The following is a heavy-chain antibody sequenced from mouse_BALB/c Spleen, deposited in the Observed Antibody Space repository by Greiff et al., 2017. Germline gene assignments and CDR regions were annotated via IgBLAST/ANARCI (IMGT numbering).Heavy chain of an antibody. CDR3: ARKGYYGRYFDV. J-gene: IGHJ1*01. V-gene: IGHV2-2*02. Sequence: QVQLKESGPGLVQPSQSLSITCTVSGFSLTSYGVHWVRQSPGKGLEWLGVIWSGRSTDYNAAFISRLSISKDNSKSQVFFKMNSLQANDTAIYYCARKGYYGRYFDVWGAGTTVTVSS. CDR2: IWSGRST. CDR1: GFSLTSYG. D-gene: IGHD1-1*01.